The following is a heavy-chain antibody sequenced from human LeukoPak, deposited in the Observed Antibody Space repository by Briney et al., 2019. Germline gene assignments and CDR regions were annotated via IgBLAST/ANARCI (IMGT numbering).Heavy chain of an antibody. D-gene: IGHD1-7*01. Sequence: GGSLRLSCTASGFTFGDYAGSWFRQAPGKGLEWVGLIRGKKFAGTTEYAASVKGRFIISRDDSKSIAYLQMNSLKTEDTAVYYCTRLARYDWNWDYSYYYMDVWGKGTTVIVSS. CDR2: IRGKKFAGTT. CDR1: GFTFGDYA. V-gene: IGHV3-49*03. CDR3: TRLARYDWNWDYSYYYMDV. J-gene: IGHJ6*03.